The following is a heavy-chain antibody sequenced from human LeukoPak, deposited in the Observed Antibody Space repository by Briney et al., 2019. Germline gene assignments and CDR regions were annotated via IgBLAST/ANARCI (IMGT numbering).Heavy chain of an antibody. CDR1: GDSVSSKSAA. CDR3: ASTYPFDY. V-gene: IGHV6-1*01. Sequence: SQTLSLTCAISGDSVSSKSAAWNWIRQSPTRGLEWLGRTYCRSKWYNDYAVFVRSRITINPDTSKNQFSLHLNSVTPEDTAVYYCASTYPFDYWGQGTLVTVSS. D-gene: IGHD2-2*02. J-gene: IGHJ4*02. CDR2: TYCRSKWYN.